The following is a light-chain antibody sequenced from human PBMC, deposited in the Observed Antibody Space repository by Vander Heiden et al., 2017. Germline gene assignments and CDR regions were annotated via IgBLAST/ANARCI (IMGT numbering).Light chain of an antibody. CDR1: SSNFGAGYD. J-gene: IGLJ2*01. CDR3: QSYDAGLSGSGL. V-gene: IGLV1-40*01. Sequence: QSVLSQPPSVSGDTRQRVTISCTGSSSNFGAGYDVHWYQHLPGKAPKLLIYGNNKRPSGVPDRFSASKSGTSASLAITGLQSEDEADYYCQSYDAGLSGSGLFGGGTKLTVL. CDR2: GNN.